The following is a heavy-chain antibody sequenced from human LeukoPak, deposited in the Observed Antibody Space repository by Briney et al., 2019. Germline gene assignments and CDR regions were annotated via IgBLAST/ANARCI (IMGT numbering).Heavy chain of an antibody. CDR2: ISAYNGNT. CDR1: GYTFTSYG. D-gene: IGHD2-2*01. CDR3: ARDSRPGKADYYYYMDV. J-gene: IGHJ6*03. V-gene: IGHV1-18*01. Sequence: RRASVKVSCKASGYTFTSYGVSWVRQAPGQGLEWMGWISAYNGNTNYAQKLQGRVTMTTDTSTSTAYMELRSLRSDDTAVYYCARDSRPGKADYYYYMDVWGKGTTVTVSS.